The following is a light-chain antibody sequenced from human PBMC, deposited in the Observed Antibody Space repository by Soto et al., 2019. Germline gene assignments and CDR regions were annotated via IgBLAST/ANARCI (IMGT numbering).Light chain of an antibody. V-gene: IGKV1-8*01. CDR3: QQYDSSPRT. CDR1: QGISSY. J-gene: IGKJ1*01. CDR2: AAS. Sequence: IQMTQSPSSLSASTGDRVTITCRASQGISSYLAWYQQKPGKAPKLLIYAASTLQSGVPSRFSGSGSGTDFTLTISRLEPEDFAVYYCQQYDSSPRTFGQGTKVDIK.